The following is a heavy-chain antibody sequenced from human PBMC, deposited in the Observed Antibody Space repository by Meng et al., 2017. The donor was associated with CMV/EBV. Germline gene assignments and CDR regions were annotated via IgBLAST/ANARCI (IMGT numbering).Heavy chain of an antibody. V-gene: IGHV3-72*01. J-gene: IGHJ4*02. CDR2: TRNKARGYTT. CDR3: ARDGGGYCSGGSCYSAFDY. D-gene: IGHD2-15*01. CDR1: GFTFSSYS. Sequence: GGSLRLSCAASGFTFSSYSMNWVRQAPGKGLEWVGRTRNKARGYTTEYAASVKGRFSISRDDSKNSVYLQMNSLKTEDTAVYYCARDGGGYCSGGSCYSAFDYWGQGILVTVSS.